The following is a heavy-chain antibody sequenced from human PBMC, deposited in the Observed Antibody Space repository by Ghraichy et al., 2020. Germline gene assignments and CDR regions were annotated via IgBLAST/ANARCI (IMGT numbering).Heavy chain of an antibody. D-gene: IGHD1-1*01. J-gene: IGHJ6*02. CDR2: IDPSDGSA. CDR3: ARPRPMYNEKFYYGMDV. Sequence: APVKVSCKASRYTFTSQYMHWVRQAPGQGLEWMGVIDPSDGSATYAQKFQGRVTMTRDTSTSTVHMELTSLRSEDTAVYYCARPRPMYNEKFYYGMDVWGQGTTVTVSS. CDR1: RYTFTSQY. V-gene: IGHV1-46*01.